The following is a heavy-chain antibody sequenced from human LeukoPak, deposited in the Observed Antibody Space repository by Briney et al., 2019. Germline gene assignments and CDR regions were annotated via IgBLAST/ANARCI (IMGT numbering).Heavy chain of an antibody. V-gene: IGHV4-30-2*01. CDR2: IYHSGST. J-gene: IGHJ6*02. Sequence: SETLSLTCAVSGGSISSGGYSWSWIRQPPGKGLEWIGYIYHSGSTYYNPSLKSRVTISVDRSKNQFSLKLSSVTAADTAVYYCARGNIVVVVADYYYYYGMDVWGQGTTVTVSS. CDR3: ARGNIVVVVADYYYYYGMDV. CDR1: GGSISSGGYS. D-gene: IGHD2-15*01.